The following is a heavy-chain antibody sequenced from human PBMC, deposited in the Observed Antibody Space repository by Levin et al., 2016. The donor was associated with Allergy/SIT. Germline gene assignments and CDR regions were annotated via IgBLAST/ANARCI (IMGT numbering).Heavy chain of an antibody. V-gene: IGHV4-31*02. D-gene: IGHD3-22*01. Sequence: WIRQPPGKGLEWIGYIYYSGSTYYNPSLKSRVTISVDTSKNQFSLKLSSVTAADTAVYYCARASSGYFDYWGQGTLVTVSS. CDR2: IYYSGST. CDR3: ARASSGYFDY. J-gene: IGHJ4*02.